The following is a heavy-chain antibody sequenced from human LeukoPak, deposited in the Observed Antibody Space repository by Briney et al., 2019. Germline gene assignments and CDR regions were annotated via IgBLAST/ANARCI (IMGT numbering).Heavy chain of an antibody. V-gene: IGHV3-23*01. J-gene: IGHJ4*02. CDR2: ISGSGGST. Sequence: GGSLRLSCAASGFTFSSYAMSWVRQAPGKGLEWVSAISGSGGSTYYAHSVKGRFTISRDNSKNTLYLQMNSLRAEDTAVYYCAKMSSSGWYVSGYFDYWGQGTLVTVSS. D-gene: IGHD6-19*01. CDR3: AKMSSSGWYVSGYFDY. CDR1: GFTFSSYA.